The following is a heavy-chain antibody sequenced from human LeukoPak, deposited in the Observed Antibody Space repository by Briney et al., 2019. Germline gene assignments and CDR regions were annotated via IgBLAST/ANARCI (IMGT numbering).Heavy chain of an antibody. CDR1: GGSFSGYY. D-gene: IGHD6-19*01. CDR3: ARAVMVAVGGGRFDY. Sequence: SETLSLTCAVYGGSFSGYYWSWIRQPPGKGLEWIGEINHSGSTNYNPSLKSRVTISVDTSKNQFSLKLSSVTAADTAVYYCARAVMVAVGGGRFDYWGQGPLVTVSS. CDR2: INHSGST. J-gene: IGHJ4*02. V-gene: IGHV4-34*01.